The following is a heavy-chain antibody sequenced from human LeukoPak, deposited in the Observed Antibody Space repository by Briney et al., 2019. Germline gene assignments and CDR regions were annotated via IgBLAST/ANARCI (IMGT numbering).Heavy chain of an antibody. CDR3: ARDTGITIFGVVTREYNWFDP. CDR2: ISSISGST. J-gene: IGHJ5*02. D-gene: IGHD3-3*01. CDR1: EFTFNNYA. Sequence: GGSLRLSCAASEFTFNNYALSWVRQAPGKGLEWVSSISSISGSTYYADSLKGRFTISRDNAKNSLYLQMNSLRAEDTAVYYCARDTGITIFGVVTREYNWFDPWGQGTLVTVSS. V-gene: IGHV3-23*01.